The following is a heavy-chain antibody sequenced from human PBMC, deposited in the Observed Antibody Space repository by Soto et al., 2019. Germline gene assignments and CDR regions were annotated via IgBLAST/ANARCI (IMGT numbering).Heavy chain of an antibody. CDR3: AGDCRGGGSGGSCHNDCMDV. Sequence: QVQLVQSGAEVKKPGSSVKVSCKASGGTFSSYAISWVRQAPGQGREWMGGIIPIFGTANYAQKFQGRVTITADESTGIAYMALSSLRCEDTAVYYCAGDCRGGGSGGSCHNDCMDVWGQGTTVTVSS. D-gene: IGHD2-15*01. CDR2: IIPIFGTA. CDR1: GGTFSSYA. V-gene: IGHV1-69*01. J-gene: IGHJ6*02.